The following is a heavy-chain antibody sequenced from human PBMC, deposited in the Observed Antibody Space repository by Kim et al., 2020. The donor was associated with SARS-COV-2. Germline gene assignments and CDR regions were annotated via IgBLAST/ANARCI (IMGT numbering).Heavy chain of an antibody. CDR2: IYYSGST. CDR1: GGSISSYY. J-gene: IGHJ4*02. D-gene: IGHD2-15*01. V-gene: IGHV4-59*13. Sequence: SETLSLTCTVSGGSISSYYWSWIRQPPGKGLEWIGYIYYSGSTNYNPSLKSRVTISVDTSKNQFSLKLSSVTAADTAVYYCARVTADRRFDYWGQGTLVTVSS. CDR3: ARVTADRRFDY.